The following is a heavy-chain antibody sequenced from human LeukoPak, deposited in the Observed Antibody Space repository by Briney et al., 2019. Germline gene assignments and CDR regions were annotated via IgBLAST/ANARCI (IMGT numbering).Heavy chain of an antibody. CDR2: ISGDSDTI. J-gene: IGHJ4*02. Sequence: PGGSLRLSCVASGFTFSDYYMNWVRQTPEKGLEWIAHISGDSDTIHYTDSVKGRFTISRDNARNSLFLQMDSLRAEDTAVYYCARDSNTAMIILDHWGQGTPVTVSS. D-gene: IGHD5-18*01. CDR3: ARDSNTAMIILDH. CDR1: GFTFSDYY. V-gene: IGHV3-11*01.